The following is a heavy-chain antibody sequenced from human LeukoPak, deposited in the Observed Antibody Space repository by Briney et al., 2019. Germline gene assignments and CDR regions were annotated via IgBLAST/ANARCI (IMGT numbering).Heavy chain of an antibody. CDR1: GGSFSVYY. Sequence: ASETLSLTCAVYGGSFSVYYWSWIRQPPGKGLEWIGEINHSGSTNYNPSLKSRVTISVDASKNQFSLKLSSVTAADTAVYYCASRYYDSSGYFSTSFDYWGQGTLVTVSS. CDR2: INHSGST. D-gene: IGHD3-22*01. J-gene: IGHJ4*02. V-gene: IGHV4-34*01. CDR3: ASRYYDSSGYFSTSFDY.